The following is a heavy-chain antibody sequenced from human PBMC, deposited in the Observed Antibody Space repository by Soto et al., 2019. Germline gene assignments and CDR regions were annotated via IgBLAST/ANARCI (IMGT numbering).Heavy chain of an antibody. V-gene: IGHV3-21*01. J-gene: IGHJ4*02. Sequence: GGSLRLSCAASGFTFSSYSMNWVRQAPGKGLEWVSSISSSSSYIYYADSVKGRFTISRDNAKNSLYLQMNSLRAEDTAVYYCARDPDSYGPLPTDYWGQGTLVTVSS. CDR3: ARDPDSYGPLPTDY. CDR1: GFTFSSYS. D-gene: IGHD5-18*01. CDR2: ISSSSSYI.